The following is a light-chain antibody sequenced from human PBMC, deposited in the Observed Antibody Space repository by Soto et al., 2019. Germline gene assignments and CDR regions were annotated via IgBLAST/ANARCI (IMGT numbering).Light chain of an antibody. CDR3: QQYNNWPPWT. CDR1: QSVSSN. V-gene: IGKV3-15*01. CDR2: GAS. Sequence: EIVMTQSPATLSVSPGERATLSCRASQSVSSNLAWYQQKPGQAPRLLIYGASTRTTGIPARFSGSGSGTEFTLTISSLLSEDFAVYYCQQYNNWPPWTFGHGNKVEIE. J-gene: IGKJ1*01.